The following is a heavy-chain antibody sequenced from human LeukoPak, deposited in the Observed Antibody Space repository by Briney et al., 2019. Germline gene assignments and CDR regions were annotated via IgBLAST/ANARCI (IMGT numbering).Heavy chain of an antibody. V-gene: IGHV1-69*04. CDR2: IIPILGIA. D-gene: IGHD3-22*01. CDR1: GYTFTSYD. CDR3: ARDPDDSKGY. Sequence: ASVKVSCKASGYTFTSYDINWVRQAPGQGLEWMGRIIPILGIANYAQKFQGRVTITADKSTSTAYMELSSLRSEDTAVYYCARDPDDSKGYWGQGTLVTVSS. J-gene: IGHJ4*02.